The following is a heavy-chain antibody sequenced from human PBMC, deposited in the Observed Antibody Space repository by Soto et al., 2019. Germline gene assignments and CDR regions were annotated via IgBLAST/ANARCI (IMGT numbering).Heavy chain of an antibody. J-gene: IGHJ5*02. CDR3: ASTIIAAAVTYNWFDP. CDR1: GGTFSSHA. D-gene: IGHD6-13*01. V-gene: IGHV1-69*06. CDR2: IIPIFGTA. Sequence: ASVKVSCKASGGTFSSHAISWVRQAPGQGLEWMGGIIPIFGTANYAQKFQGRVTITADKSTSTAYMELSSLRSEDTAVYYCASTIIAAAVTYNWFDPWGQGTLVTVSS.